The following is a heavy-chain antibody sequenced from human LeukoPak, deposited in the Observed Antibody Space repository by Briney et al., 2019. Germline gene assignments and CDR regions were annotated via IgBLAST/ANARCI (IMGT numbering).Heavy chain of an antibody. CDR3: ARAHSSGYINWFDP. CDR2: IYYSGST. V-gene: IGHV4-39*07. D-gene: IGHD3-22*01. CDR1: GGSISSSSYY. Sequence: SETLSLTCTVSGGSISSSSYYWGWIRQPPGKGLEWIGSIYYSGSTYYNPSLKSRVTISVDTSKNQFSLKPSSVTAADMAVYYCARAHSSGYINWFDPWGQGTLVTVSS. J-gene: IGHJ5*02.